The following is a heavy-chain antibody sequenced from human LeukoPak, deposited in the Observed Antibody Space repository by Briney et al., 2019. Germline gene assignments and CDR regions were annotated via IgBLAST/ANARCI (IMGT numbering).Heavy chain of an antibody. J-gene: IGHJ4*02. V-gene: IGHV3-11*01. D-gene: IGHD5-24*01. CDR3: ARRDGEY. CDR1: GFSFSDHW. Sequence: GGSLRLSCAASGFSFSDHWMSWIRQAPGKGLEWVSYISESSNTIYYADSVKGRFTISRDNANKSLYLQMNSLRVEDTGVYYCARRDGEYRGQGTLVTVSS. CDR2: ISESSNTI.